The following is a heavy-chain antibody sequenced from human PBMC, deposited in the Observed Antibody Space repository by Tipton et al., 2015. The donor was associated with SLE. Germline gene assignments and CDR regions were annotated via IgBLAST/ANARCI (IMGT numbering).Heavy chain of an antibody. J-gene: IGHJ4*02. D-gene: IGHD6-19*01. Sequence: TLSLTCAIYGGSFSVYYWSWIRQPPGKGLEWIGEINHSGSTNYNPSLKSRVTISVDTSKNQFSLKLSSVTAADTAVYYCARTFGVSSGWYYFDYWGQGTLVTVSS. CDR3: ARTFGVSSGWYYFDY. V-gene: IGHV4-34*01. CDR2: INHSGST. CDR1: GGSFSVYY.